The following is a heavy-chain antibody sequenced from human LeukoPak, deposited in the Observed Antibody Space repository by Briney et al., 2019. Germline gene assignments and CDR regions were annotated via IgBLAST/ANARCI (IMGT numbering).Heavy chain of an antibody. J-gene: IGHJ4*02. V-gene: IGHV4-59*01. Sequence: PSETLSLTCTVSGGSISSYYWNWIRQPPGKGLEWIGYIYYSGRTNYNPSLKSRVTISIDTSKNQFSLKLTSVTAADTAVYYCARGTVIEYWGQGTLVTVSS. CDR2: IYYSGRT. CDR1: GGSISSYY. D-gene: IGHD4-17*01. CDR3: ARGTVIEY.